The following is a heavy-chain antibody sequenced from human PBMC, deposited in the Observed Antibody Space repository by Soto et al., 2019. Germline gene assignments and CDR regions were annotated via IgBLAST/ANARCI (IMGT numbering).Heavy chain of an antibody. CDR2: ISAYNGNT. D-gene: IGHD6-13*01. CDR3: ARDVTGSKTTGYRPSSWYYY. CDR1: GYTFTSYG. V-gene: IGHV1-18*01. Sequence: ASVKVSCKASGYTFTSYGISWVRQAPGQGLEWMGWISAYNGNTNYAQKLQGRVTMTTDTSTSTAYMELRSLRSDDTAVYYCARDVTGSKTTGYRPSSWYYYWGQGTLVTVSS. J-gene: IGHJ4*02.